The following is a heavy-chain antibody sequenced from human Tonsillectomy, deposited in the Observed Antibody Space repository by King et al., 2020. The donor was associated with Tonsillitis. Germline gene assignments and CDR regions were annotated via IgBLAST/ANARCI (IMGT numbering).Heavy chain of an antibody. J-gene: IGHJ4*02. CDR2: LQSAGERT. Sequence: VQLVESGGDLVQPGGSLRISCAASGFTSSNYAMSWVRQAPGKGLEGVSSLQSAGERTFYADSVMGRFTISRDNSKNTVYLQMNSLRAEDTAVYFCAKSTFIYGYGYYFDYWGQGTLVTVSS. V-gene: IGHV3-23*04. CDR3: AKSTFIYGYGYYFDY. D-gene: IGHD2/OR15-2a*01. CDR1: GFTSSNYA.